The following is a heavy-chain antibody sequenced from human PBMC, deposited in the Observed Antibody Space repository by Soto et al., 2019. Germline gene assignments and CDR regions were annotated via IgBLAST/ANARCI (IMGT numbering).Heavy chain of an antibody. CDR2: IIPIFGTA. J-gene: IGHJ5*02. CDR3: ARFKWYGDYRNRFEP. D-gene: IGHD3-10*01. V-gene: IGHV1-69*13. Sequence: GASVKVSCKASGGTFSSYAISWVRQAPGQGLEWMGGIIPIFGTANYAQKFQGRVTITADESTSTAYMELSSLRSEDTAVYYCARFKWYGDYRNRFEPWGQGTLVTVSA. CDR1: GGTFSSYA.